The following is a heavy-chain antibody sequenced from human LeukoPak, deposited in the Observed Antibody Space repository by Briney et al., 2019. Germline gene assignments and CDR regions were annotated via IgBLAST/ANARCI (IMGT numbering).Heavy chain of an antibody. V-gene: IGHV4-31*03. Sequence: SETLSLTCTVSGGSISSGGYYWSWIRQHPGKGLEWIGYIYYSGSTYYNPSLKSRVTISVDTSKNQFSLKLSSVTAADTAVYYCARLYYYGSGSYYYYFDYWGLGTLVTVSS. CDR2: IYYSGST. CDR3: ARLYYYGSGSYYYYFDY. D-gene: IGHD3-10*01. J-gene: IGHJ4*02. CDR1: GGSISSGGYY.